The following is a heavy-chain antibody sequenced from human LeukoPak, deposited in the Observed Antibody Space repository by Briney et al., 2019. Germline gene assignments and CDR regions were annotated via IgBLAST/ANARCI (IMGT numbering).Heavy chain of an antibody. V-gene: IGHV4-34*01. CDR1: GGSFSGYY. CDR2: INHSGST. J-gene: IGHJ6*02. D-gene: IGHD6-19*01. CDR3: ARARAVVGTLYYYYGMDV. Sequence: SETLSLTCAVYGGSFSGYYWSWIRQPPGKGLEWIGEINHSGSTNYNPSLKSRVTISVDTSKNQFSLKLSSVTAADTAVYYCARARAVVGTLYYYYGMDVWGQGTTVTVSS.